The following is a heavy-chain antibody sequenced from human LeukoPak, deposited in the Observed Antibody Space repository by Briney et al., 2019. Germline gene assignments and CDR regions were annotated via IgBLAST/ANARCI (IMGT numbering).Heavy chain of an antibody. Sequence: ASVKVSCKASGYTFTGYYMHWVRQAPGQGLEWMVWINPNSGGTNYAQKFQGRVTMTRDTSISTAYMELSRLRSDDTAVYYCARTYYDFWSGYDAFDIWGQGTMVTVSS. CDR3: ARTYYDFWSGYDAFDI. CDR1: GYTFTGYY. CDR2: INPNSGGT. J-gene: IGHJ3*02. D-gene: IGHD3-3*01. V-gene: IGHV1-2*02.